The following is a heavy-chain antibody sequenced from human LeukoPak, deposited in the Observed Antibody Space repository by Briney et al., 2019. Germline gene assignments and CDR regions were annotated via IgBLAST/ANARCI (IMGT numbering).Heavy chain of an antibody. V-gene: IGHV6-1*01. Sequence: SQTLSLTCAISGDSVSSDSAAWNWIRQSPSRGLEWLGRTYYRSKWYNDYAVSVKSRITINPDTSKNQFSLQLNSVTPEDTAVYYCARGHPVYDFWSGYYNPFDYWGQGTLVTVSS. CDR1: GDSVSSDSAA. D-gene: IGHD3-3*01. J-gene: IGHJ4*02. CDR2: TYYRSKWYN. CDR3: ARGHPVYDFWSGYYNPFDY.